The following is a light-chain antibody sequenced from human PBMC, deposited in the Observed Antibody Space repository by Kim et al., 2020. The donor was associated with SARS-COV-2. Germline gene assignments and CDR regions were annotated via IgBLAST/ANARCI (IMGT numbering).Light chain of an antibody. CDR2: QDS. CDR3: QAWDSSTVV. Sequence: LSPGQTASMTCSGDKLGDKYAFWYQQKPGQSPVLVIYQDSKRPSGIPERVSGSNSGNTATLTISGTQAMDEADYYCQAWDSSTVVFGGGNQLTVL. V-gene: IGLV3-1*01. CDR1: KLGDKY. J-gene: IGLJ2*01.